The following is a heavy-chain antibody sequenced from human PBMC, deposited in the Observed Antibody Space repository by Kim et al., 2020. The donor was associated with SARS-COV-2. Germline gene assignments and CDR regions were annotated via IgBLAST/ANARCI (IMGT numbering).Heavy chain of an antibody. Sequence: SETLSLTCTVSGASIKSGAYYWGWIRQPPGKGLECLGISYYTGDTYSNPSPESRFSISVDTSKNQFSLKMTSVTAADTAVYFCARRAGGLWGNFDFWGQGALVTVSS. V-gene: IGHV4-39*01. CDR2: SYYTGDT. D-gene: IGHD3-10*01. CDR3: ARRAGGLWGNFDF. CDR1: GASIKSGAYY. J-gene: IGHJ4*02.